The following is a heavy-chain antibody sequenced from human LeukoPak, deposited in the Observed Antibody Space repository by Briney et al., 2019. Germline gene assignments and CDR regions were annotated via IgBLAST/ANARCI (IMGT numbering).Heavy chain of an antibody. J-gene: IGHJ5*02. CDR2: IYHSGSA. D-gene: IGHD2-2*01. Sequence: SGTLSLTCAVSGGSISNNNWWSWVRQPPGKGLEWIGEIYHSGSANYNPSLKSRVTISVDTSKNQFSLKLSSVTAADTAVYYCARLTYSSTSCKPWGQGTLVTVSS. CDR3: ARLTYSSTSCKP. V-gene: IGHV4-4*02. CDR1: GGSISNNNW.